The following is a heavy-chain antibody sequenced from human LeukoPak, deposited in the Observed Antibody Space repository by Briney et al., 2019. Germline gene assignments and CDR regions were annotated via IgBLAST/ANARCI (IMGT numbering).Heavy chain of an antibody. Sequence: PGGSLRLSCAASGFTFSSYSMNWVRQAPGKGLEWVSAISGSGGSTYYADSVKGRFTISRDNSKNTLYLQMNSLRAEDTAVYYCAKDLFIYYGDYPRPPYFDYWGQGTLVTVSS. V-gene: IGHV3-23*01. CDR3: AKDLFIYYGDYPRPPYFDY. CDR2: ISGSGGST. J-gene: IGHJ4*02. CDR1: GFTFSSYS. D-gene: IGHD4-17*01.